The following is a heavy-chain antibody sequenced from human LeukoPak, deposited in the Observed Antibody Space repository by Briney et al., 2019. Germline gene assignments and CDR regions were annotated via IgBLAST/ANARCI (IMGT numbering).Heavy chain of an antibody. CDR2: IWYDGSNK. CDR3: ARGRDHAFDI. J-gene: IGHJ3*02. CDR1: GFTFSSYG. V-gene: IGHV3-33*01. Sequence: PGGSLRLSCAASGFTFSSYGMHWVRQAPGKGLEWVAVIWYDGSNKYYADSVRGRFTISRDNAKNSLYLQMNDLRDEDTAVYYCARGRDHAFDIWGQGTMVTVSS.